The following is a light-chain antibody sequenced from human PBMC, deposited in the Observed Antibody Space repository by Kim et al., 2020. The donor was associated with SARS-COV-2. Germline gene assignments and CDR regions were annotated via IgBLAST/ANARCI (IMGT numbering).Light chain of an antibody. V-gene: IGKV1-5*01. CDR2: DAS. CDR1: QRIGGW. Sequence: SVGDGVTITCPASQRIGGWLAWYQQRPGKAPNLLIHDASSVESGVPSRFSGSGSETEFTLTIISLQPDDFATYYCQHHSTYPITFGQGTRLEIK. CDR3: QHHSTYPIT. J-gene: IGKJ5*01.